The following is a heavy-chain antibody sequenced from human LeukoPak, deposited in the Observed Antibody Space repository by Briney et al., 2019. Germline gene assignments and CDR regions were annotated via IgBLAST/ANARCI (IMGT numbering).Heavy chain of an antibody. D-gene: IGHD1-26*01. CDR1: GFTFRSFS. CDR3: ASLYSGSYLFDY. Sequence: GSLRLSCAASGFTFRSFSMNWVRQAPGKGLEWVSSISSSSSYIYYADSVKGRFTISRDNAKNSLYLQMNSLRAEDTAVYYCASLYSGSYLFDYWGQGTLVTVSS. V-gene: IGHV3-21*01. J-gene: IGHJ4*02. CDR2: ISSSSSYI.